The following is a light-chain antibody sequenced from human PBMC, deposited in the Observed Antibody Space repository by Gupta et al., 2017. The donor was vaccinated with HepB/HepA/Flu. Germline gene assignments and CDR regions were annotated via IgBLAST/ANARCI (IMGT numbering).Light chain of an antibody. CDR1: QSVSRSY. CDR3: QQEGSSPVT. Sequence: EIVLTQSPGTLSLSPGERATLSCRASQSVSRSYLAWYQQKPGQAPRLLIYGASSRATGIPDRLSGSASGRDFTLTISRLKPEHLAVYYCQQEGSSPVTFAPGTRLGI. J-gene: IGKJ5*01. V-gene: IGKV3-20*01. CDR2: GAS.